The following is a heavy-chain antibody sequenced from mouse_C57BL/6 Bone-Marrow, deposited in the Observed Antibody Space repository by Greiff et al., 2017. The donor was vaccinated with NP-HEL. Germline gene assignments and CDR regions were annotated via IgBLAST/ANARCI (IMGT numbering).Heavy chain of an antibody. Sequence: EVKLQESGPGLVKPSQSLSLTCSVTGYSITSGYYWNWIRQFPGNKLEWMGYISYDGSNNYNPSLKNRISITRDTSKNQFFLKLNSVTTEDTATYYCASPYGSSSPYAMDYWGQGTSVTVSS. CDR3: ASPYGSSSPYAMDY. CDR2: ISYDGSN. V-gene: IGHV3-6*01. CDR1: GYSITSGYY. D-gene: IGHD1-1*01. J-gene: IGHJ4*01.